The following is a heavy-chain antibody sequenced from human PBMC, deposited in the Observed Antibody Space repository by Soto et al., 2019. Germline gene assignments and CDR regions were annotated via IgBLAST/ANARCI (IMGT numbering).Heavy chain of an antibody. D-gene: IGHD5-12*01. CDR3: AATLGYNYYYYGMDV. CDR1: GFTFSSYW. Sequence: PGGSLRLSCAASGFTFSSYWMHWVRQAPGKGLVWVSRINSDGSSTSYADSVKGRFTISRDNAKNTLYLQMSSLRAEDTAVYYCAATLGYNYYYYGMDVWGQGTTVTVSS. V-gene: IGHV3-74*01. J-gene: IGHJ6*02. CDR2: INSDGSST.